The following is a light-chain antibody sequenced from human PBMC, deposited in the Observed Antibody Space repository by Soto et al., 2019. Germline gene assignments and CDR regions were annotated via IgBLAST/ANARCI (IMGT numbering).Light chain of an antibody. CDR1: QGINNY. CDR2: DAS. CDR3: QRYKSLWA. Sequence: DIQLTQSPSSLSASIGDRVTITCRASQGINNYLNWYQQKPGKAPKVLIYDASNWETGVPARFSGSGSGTDFTFTISNLQSEDIGVYYCQRYKSLWAFGQGSKVEI. V-gene: IGKV1-33*01. J-gene: IGKJ1*01.